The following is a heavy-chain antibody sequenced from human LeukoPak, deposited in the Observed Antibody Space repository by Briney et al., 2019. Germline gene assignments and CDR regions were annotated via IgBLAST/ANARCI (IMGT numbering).Heavy chain of an antibody. J-gene: IGHJ6*02. V-gene: IGHV3-11*01. CDR1: GCTFSDYY. CDR2: ISSTGGTI. Sequence: PGGSLKLSSAASGCTFSDYYMSWVRQAPGKGLEWVSYISSTGGTIYYADSVKGRFTISRDNAKNSLYLQMYSLRAEDTAVYYCARDMGGRDSSSSRDSFYYGVDVWGQGTTVTVSS. CDR3: ARDMGGRDSSSSRDSFYYGVDV. D-gene: IGHD6-6*01.